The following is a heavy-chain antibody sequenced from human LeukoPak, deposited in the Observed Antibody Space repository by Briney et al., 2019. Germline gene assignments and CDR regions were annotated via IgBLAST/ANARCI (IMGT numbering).Heavy chain of an antibody. CDR1: GYTFTGYY. CDR2: INPNSGGT. J-gene: IGHJ3*02. V-gene: IGHV1-2*02. Sequence: ASVRVSCKASGYTFTGYYMHWVRQAPGQGLEWMGWINPNSGGTNYAQKFQGRVTMTRDTSISTAYMELSRLRSDDTAVYYCAREMVRGVIITVPDAFDIWGQGTMVTVSS. CDR3: AREMVRGVIITVPDAFDI. D-gene: IGHD3-10*01.